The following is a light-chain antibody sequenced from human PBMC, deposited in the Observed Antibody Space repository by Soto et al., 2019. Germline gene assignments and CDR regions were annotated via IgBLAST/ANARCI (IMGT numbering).Light chain of an antibody. CDR1: QSISSY. J-gene: IGKJ3*01. CDR2: AAS. V-gene: IGKV1-39*01. CDR3: QQSYSTPLT. Sequence: DIQMTQSPSSLSASVGDRVTITCRASQSISSYLNWYQQKPGKAPKLLIYAASSLQSGVPSRFSGSGSGTDFTLIISSLQPEDFATYYCQQSYSTPLTFGPGTKVDIK.